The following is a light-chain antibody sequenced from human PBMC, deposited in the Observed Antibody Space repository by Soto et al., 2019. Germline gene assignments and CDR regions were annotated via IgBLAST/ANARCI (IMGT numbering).Light chain of an antibody. Sequence: QSALTQPPSASGSPGQSVTISCTGTSSDVGGYNYVSWYQQHPGKAPKLILYEINKRPSGVPDRFSGSQSGNTASLTVSGLQAEDEADYYCSSYAGSNSVVFGGGTKLTVL. CDR1: SSDVGGYNY. J-gene: IGLJ2*01. CDR2: EIN. V-gene: IGLV2-8*01. CDR3: SSYAGSNSVV.